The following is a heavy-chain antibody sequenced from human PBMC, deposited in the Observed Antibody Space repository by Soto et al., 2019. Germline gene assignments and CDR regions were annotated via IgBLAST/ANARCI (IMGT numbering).Heavy chain of an antibody. D-gene: IGHD3-3*01. J-gene: IGHJ4*02. CDR3: ARGPLRFWRGGKRHYCFDN. V-gene: IGHV3-9*01. Sequence: EVQLVESGGGLVQPGRSLRLSCAASGFTFDDYAMHWVRQAPGKGLEWVSGISWNSDIIGYADSVRGRFTISRDNAKNSLYLQMDGLRPEDTALYYCARGPLRFWRGGKRHYCFDNWGQGSLVSVSS. CDR1: GFTFDDYA. CDR2: ISWNSDII.